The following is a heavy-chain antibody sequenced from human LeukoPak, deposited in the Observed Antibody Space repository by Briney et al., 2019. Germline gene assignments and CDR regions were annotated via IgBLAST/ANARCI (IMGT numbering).Heavy chain of an antibody. CDR1: RFTFSSYE. CDR3: ARGYLFRTGSSGYYY. V-gene: IGHV4-34*01. CDR2: INHSGST. D-gene: IGHD3-22*01. J-gene: IGHJ4*02. Sequence: PGGSLRLSCAASRFTFSSYEMNWVRQAPGKGLEWIGEINHSGSTNYNPSLKSRVTISVDTSKNQFSLKLSSVTAADTAVYYCARGYLFRTGSSGYYYWGQGTLVTVSS.